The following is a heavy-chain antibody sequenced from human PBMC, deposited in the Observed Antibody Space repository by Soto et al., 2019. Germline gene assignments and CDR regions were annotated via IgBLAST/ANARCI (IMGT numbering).Heavy chain of an antibody. D-gene: IGHD4-17*01. CDR1: GGSFINGNYY. Sequence: SETLSLTCTVSGGSFINGNYYWSWIRQPPGKGLEWIGYIYYSGSTYYNPSLKSRLTISVDTSKNQFSLKLSSVTAADTAVYYCARRYGDAVDFWGQGTLVTVSS. CDR3: ARRYGDAVDF. CDR2: IYYSGST. V-gene: IGHV4-30-4*01. J-gene: IGHJ4*02.